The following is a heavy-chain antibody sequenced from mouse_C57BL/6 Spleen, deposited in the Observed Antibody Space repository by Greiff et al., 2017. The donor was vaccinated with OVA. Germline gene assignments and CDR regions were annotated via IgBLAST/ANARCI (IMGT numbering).Heavy chain of an antibody. CDR2: IRNKANNHAT. Sequence: EVKVEESGGGLVQPGGSMKLSCAASGFTFSDSWMDWVRQSPEKGLEWVAEIRNKANNHATYYALSVKGRFTISRDDTKSSVYLQMNSLRAEDTGIYYCTRKRSYDYFDYWGQGTTLTVSS. D-gene: IGHD2-3*01. CDR3: TRKRSYDYFDY. J-gene: IGHJ2*01. CDR1: GFTFSDSW. V-gene: IGHV6-6*01.